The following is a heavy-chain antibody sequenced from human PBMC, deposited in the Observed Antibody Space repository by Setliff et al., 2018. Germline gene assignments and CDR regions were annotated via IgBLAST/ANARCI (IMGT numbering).Heavy chain of an antibody. CDR2: IVPQTRTT. Sequence: ASVKVSCKASGVTFSTYAMNWVRQAPGQGLEWVGVIVPQTRTTSYAQKFQGRVTITADDSTSTIYMDGSSLRAKDTATYYCAGTDAYCAGDCSISWGQGTLVTVSS. CDR3: AGTDAYCAGDCSIS. D-gene: IGHD2-21*02. J-gene: IGHJ5*02. CDR1: GVTFSTYA. V-gene: IGHV1-69*13.